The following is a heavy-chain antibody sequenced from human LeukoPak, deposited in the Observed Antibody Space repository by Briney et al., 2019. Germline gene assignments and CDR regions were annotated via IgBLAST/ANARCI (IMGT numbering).Heavy chain of an antibody. CDR3: ARRRISAAGMGYNWFDP. J-gene: IGHJ5*02. V-gene: IGHV4-4*09. CDR1: GAAITGNY. D-gene: IGHD6-13*01. CDR2: IYSSVTT. Sequence: SETLSLTCTVSGAAITGNYWSWIRQPPGKGLEWIGYIYSSVTTNYNPSLKSRVTISVDTSKNQFSLKLSSVTAADTAVYYCARRRISAAGMGYNWFDPWGQGTLVTVSS.